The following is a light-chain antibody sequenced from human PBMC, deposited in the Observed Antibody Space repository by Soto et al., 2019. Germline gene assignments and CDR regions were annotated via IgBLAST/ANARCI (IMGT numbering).Light chain of an antibody. V-gene: IGKV3-11*01. J-gene: IGKJ5*01. CDR1: RSVSSY. Sequence: EVVLTQSPATLSLAPGERATLSCRASRSVSSYLAWYQQKPGQAPRLLIYDASNRATGIPARFSGSGSGTDFTLTISSLEPEDFAVYYCQQRSNWLTFGQGTRLEI. CDR2: DAS. CDR3: QQRSNWLT.